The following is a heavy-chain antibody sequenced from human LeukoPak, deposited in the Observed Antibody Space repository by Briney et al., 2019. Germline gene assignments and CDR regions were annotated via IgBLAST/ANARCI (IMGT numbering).Heavy chain of an antibody. Sequence: SSVKVSCKASGGTFSSYAISWVLQAPGQGLEWMGGIIPIFGTANYAQKFQGRVTITTDESTSTAYMELSSLRSEDTAVYYCARADTAMVTCDYWGQGTLVTVSS. CDR2: IIPIFGTA. D-gene: IGHD5-18*01. V-gene: IGHV1-69*05. J-gene: IGHJ4*02. CDR1: GGTFSSYA. CDR3: ARADTAMVTCDY.